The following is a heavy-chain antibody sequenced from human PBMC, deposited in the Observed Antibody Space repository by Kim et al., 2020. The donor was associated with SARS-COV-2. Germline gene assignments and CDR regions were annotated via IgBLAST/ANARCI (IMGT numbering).Heavy chain of an antibody. D-gene: IGHD3-10*01. J-gene: IGHJ4*02. CDR3: TWGGHKIDY. CDR2: TYYRSKWYN. Sequence: SQTLSLTCAISGDSVSSNSAAWNWISQSPSRGFEWLGSTYYRSKWYNDYAVAVKSRITINPDTSKNQFSLQLNSVTPEDTAVVYCTWGGHKIDYWGQGTLVTVSS. CDR1: GDSVSSNSAA. V-gene: IGHV6-1*01.